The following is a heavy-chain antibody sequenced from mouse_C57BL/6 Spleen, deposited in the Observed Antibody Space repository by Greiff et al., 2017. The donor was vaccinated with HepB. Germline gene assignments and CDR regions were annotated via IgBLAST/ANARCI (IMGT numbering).Heavy chain of an antibody. V-gene: IGHV1-52*01. CDR2: IDPSDSET. Sequence: QVQLQQPGAELVRPGSSVKLSCRASGYTFTSYWMHWVKQRPIQGLEWIGNIDPSDSETHYNQKFKDKATLTVDKSSSTAYMQLSSLTSEDSAVYYCARDYGNYGGVAYWGQGTLVTVSA. CDR1: GYTFTSYW. J-gene: IGHJ3*01. CDR3: ARDYGNYGGVAY. D-gene: IGHD2-1*01.